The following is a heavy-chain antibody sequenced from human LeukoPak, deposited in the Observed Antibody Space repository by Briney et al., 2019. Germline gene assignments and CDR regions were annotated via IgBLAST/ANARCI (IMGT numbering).Heavy chain of an antibody. CDR2: IDYAGGST. D-gene: IGHD6-19*01. J-gene: IGHJ4*02. Sequence: GGSLRLSCAASGFTLNNYVMSWVRQAPGRGLEWVSGIDYAGGSTNYADSVQGRFTVSRDNSKNTLYLQMNSLRAEDTAIYYCAKGGRIAVAGKAIDYWGQGTLVTVSS. CDR1: GFTLNNYV. CDR3: AKGGRIAVAGKAIDY. V-gene: IGHV3-23*01.